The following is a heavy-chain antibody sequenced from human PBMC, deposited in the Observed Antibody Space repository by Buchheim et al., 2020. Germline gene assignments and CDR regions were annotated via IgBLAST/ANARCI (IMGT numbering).Heavy chain of an antibody. J-gene: IGHJ4*02. V-gene: IGHV3-30*18. D-gene: IGHD6-13*01. CDR3: ANLVSAAGTIKFDS. CDR2: ISYDGSNK. CDR1: GFTFSSYG. Sequence: QVQLVESGGGVVQPGRSLRLSCAASGFTFSSYGMHWVRQAPGKGLEWVAVISYDGSNKYYADSVKGRFTISRDNSKNTLYLQMTSLRAEDTAVYYCANLVSAAGTIKFDSWGQGTL.